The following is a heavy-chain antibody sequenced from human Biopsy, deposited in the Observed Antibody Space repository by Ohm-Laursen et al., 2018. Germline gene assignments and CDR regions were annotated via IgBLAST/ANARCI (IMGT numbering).Heavy chain of an antibody. J-gene: IGHJ4*02. D-gene: IGHD3-10*01. V-gene: IGHV3-NL1*01. CDR1: GFTFNNYG. CDR3: ARTIMVGGVILNYFDY. Sequence: SLRLSCAASGFTFNNYGMQWVRQAPGKGLDWVSIIFAGGGRTYYADSVKGRFTISRDISENTVSLQMNSLRAEDTAVYYCARTIMVGGVILNYFDYWGQGTLVTVSS. CDR2: IFAGGGRT.